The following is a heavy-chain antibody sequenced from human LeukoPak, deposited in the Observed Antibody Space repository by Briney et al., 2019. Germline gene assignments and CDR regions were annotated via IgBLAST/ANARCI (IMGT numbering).Heavy chain of an antibody. D-gene: IGHD3-22*01. V-gene: IGHV4-61*08. CDR3: ARVGYYDSTDAFDI. CDR2: IYYSGST. J-gene: IGHJ3*02. Sequence: SETLSLTCTVSGGSISSGDYYWSWIRPPPGQGLEWIGYIYYSGSTNYNPSLKSRVTISVDTSKNQFSLKLSSVTAADTAVYYCARVGYYDSTDAFDIWGQGTMVTVSS. CDR1: GGSISSGDYY.